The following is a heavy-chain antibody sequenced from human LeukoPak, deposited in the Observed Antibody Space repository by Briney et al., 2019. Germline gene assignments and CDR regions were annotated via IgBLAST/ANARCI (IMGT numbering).Heavy chain of an antibody. V-gene: IGHV3-7*01. D-gene: IGHD3-22*01. Sequence: PGGSLRLSCAVSGFTFSSYWMNWVRQAPGKGPEWVANIRPDGTEKFYVDSVKGRFTVSRDNAKNSLYLQMNSLRAEDTAVYYCAREIVVVNVGTGEFDYWGQGTLVTVSS. CDR1: GFTFSSYW. J-gene: IGHJ4*02. CDR2: IRPDGTEK. CDR3: AREIVVVNVGTGEFDY.